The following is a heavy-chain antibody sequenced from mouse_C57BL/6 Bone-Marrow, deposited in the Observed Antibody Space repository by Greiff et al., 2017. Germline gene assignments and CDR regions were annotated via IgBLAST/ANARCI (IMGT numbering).Heavy chain of an antibody. J-gene: IGHJ4*01. CDR2: IYPGSGST. CDR3: ARSLYDGYLFYAMDY. D-gene: IGHD2-3*01. Sequence: QVQLQQPGAELVKPGASVKMSCKASGYTFTSYWITWVKQRPGQGLEWIGDIYPGSGSTNYNEKFKSKATLTVDTSSSTAYMQLSSLTSEDSAVYYCARSLYDGYLFYAMDYWGQGTSGTVSS. V-gene: IGHV1-55*01. CDR1: GYTFTSYW.